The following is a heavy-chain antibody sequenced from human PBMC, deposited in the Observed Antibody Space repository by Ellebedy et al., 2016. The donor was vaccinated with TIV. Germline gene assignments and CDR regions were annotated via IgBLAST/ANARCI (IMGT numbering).Heavy chain of an antibody. CDR3: ARRYCTISRCFAASWASLDM. CDR2: IKQDGRDK. V-gene: IGHV3-7*01. Sequence: GESLKISCAASGLTLSTSSMNWVRQPPGKGLEWVANIKQDGRDKYYVDSVRGRFTISRDNAKNSLYLQMNSLTVEDTAVYYCARRYCTISRCFAASWASLDMWGQGTMVTVSS. D-gene: IGHD2-2*01. CDR1: GLTLSTSS. J-gene: IGHJ3*02.